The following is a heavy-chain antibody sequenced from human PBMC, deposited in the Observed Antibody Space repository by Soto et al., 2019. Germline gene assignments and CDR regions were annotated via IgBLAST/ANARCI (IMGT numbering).Heavy chain of an antibody. Sequence: SETLSLTCTVSGGSISSSGYYWGWIRQPPGKGLEWIGSIYYSGSTYYNPSLKSRVTISVDTSKNQFSLKLSSVTAADTAVYYCARHPHGDSSGYYYLYYFDYWGQGTLVTVSS. J-gene: IGHJ4*02. D-gene: IGHD3-22*01. CDR3: ARHPHGDSSGYYYLYYFDY. CDR1: GGSISSSGYY. CDR2: IYYSGST. V-gene: IGHV4-39*01.